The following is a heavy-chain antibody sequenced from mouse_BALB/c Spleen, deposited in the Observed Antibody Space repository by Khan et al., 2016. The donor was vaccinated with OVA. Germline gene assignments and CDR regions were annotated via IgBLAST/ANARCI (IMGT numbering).Heavy chain of an antibody. V-gene: IGHV1S41*01. J-gene: IGHJ4*01. D-gene: IGHD1-1*01. Sequence: DLVKPGASVKLSCKASGYTFTSYWINWIKQRPGQGLEWIGRIAPGSGSSSYNEMFKGKATLILDTSSSSAYIRLSSLSSEDSVVYFCAMENYFGRTCHAMDYWGQGPSVTVSS. CDR1: GYTFTSYW. CDR3: AMENYFGRTCHAMDY. CDR2: IAPGSGSS.